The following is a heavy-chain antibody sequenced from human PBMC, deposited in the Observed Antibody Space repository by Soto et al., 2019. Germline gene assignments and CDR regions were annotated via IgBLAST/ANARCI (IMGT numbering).Heavy chain of an antibody. CDR3: AAVSSGWYVGTKFDY. CDR1: GFTFTSAA. CDR2: IVVGSGNT. Sequence: SVKFSCEASGFTFTSAAVQWVRQARGQRLEWIGWIVVGSGNTNYAQKFQERVTITRDMSTSTAYMELSSLRSEDTAVYYCAAVSSGWYVGTKFDYWGQGTLVTVSS. D-gene: IGHD6-19*01. V-gene: IGHV1-58*01. J-gene: IGHJ4*02.